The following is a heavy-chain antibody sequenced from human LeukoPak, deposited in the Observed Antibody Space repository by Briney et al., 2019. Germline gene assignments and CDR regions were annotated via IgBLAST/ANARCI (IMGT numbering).Heavy chain of an antibody. CDR1: GVTFSSYA. J-gene: IGHJ4*02. D-gene: IGHD3-10*01. Sequence: SGGSLRLSCAASGVTFSSYAMSWVRQAPGKGLEWVSAISGSGGSTYYADSVKGRFTISRDNSKNTLYLQMNSLRAEDTAVYYCANLYYGGSYWGQGTLVTVSS. CDR3: ANLYYGGSY. V-gene: IGHV3-23*01. CDR2: ISGSGGST.